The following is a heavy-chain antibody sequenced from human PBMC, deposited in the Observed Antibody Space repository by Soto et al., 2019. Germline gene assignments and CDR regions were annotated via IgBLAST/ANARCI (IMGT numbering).Heavy chain of an antibody. CDR2: IYSGGST. V-gene: IGHV3-66*01. CDR1: GFTVSRKY. CDR3: ARGLYNWNVAVLFDP. J-gene: IGHJ5*02. Sequence: PGGSLRLSLSSPGFTVSRKYLRWVRPAPGKGLEWVSVIYSGGSTYYADSVKGRFTISRDNSKNTLYLQMNSLRAEDTAVYYCARGLYNWNVAVLFDPWGQGTLVTVSS. D-gene: IGHD1-20*01.